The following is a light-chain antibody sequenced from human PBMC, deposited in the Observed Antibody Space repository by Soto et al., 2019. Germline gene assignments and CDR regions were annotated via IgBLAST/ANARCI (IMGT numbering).Light chain of an antibody. V-gene: IGLV2-14*01. J-gene: IGLJ2*01. Sequence: QSALTQPASVSGSPGQSITISCNGTSDDIGANNYVSWYQHHPGKAPKILIYEAANRPSGISHRFSGSKSGNTASLTISGLQAEDEADYFCTSYTSASTLVFGGGTQLTVL. CDR2: EAA. CDR1: SDDIGANNY. CDR3: TSYTSASTLV.